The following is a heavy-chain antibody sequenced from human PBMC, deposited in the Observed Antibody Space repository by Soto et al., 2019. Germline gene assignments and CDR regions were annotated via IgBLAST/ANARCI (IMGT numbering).Heavy chain of an antibody. Sequence: SETLSITCIVSGDSITSHLWTWIRQPPGKGLEWIGLMHYSVNTNFNPALKSRVAMSVDPSTNQFSLKLASVTDADTAVYFCAREPKQNYDSSPWNGGFDSWGPGTLVTVSS. CDR1: GDSITSHL. D-gene: IGHD3-22*01. CDR3: AREPKQNYDSSPWNGGFDS. J-gene: IGHJ4*02. V-gene: IGHV4-59*11. CDR2: MHYSVNT.